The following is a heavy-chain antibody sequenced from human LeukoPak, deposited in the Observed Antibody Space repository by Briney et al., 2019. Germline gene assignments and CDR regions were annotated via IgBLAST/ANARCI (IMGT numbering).Heavy chain of an antibody. CDR1: GYSISSGYY. CDR3: ARSSPPKAARAYYYYYYMDV. D-gene: IGHD6-6*01. J-gene: IGHJ6*03. V-gene: IGHV4-38-2*01. Sequence: SETLSLTCAVSGYSISSGYYWGWIRQPPGKGLEWIGSIYHSGSTYYNPSLKSRVTISVDTSKNQFSLKLSSVTAADTAVYYCARSSPPKAARAYYYYYYMDVWGKGTTVTVSS. CDR2: IYHSGST.